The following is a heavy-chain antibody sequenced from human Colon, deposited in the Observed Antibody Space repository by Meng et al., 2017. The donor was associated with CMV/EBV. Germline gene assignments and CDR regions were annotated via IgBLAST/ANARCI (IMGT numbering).Heavy chain of an antibody. J-gene: IGHJ4*02. Sequence: SGFGFKNPALNWVRHIPGKGLEWVASISGSGDNAYYPESVKGRLTISRDNSKNTLYLQMNSLRVEDTALYYCTKGAQYDASGYMDFWGQGTLVTVSS. V-gene: IGHV3-23*01. CDR1: GFGFKNPA. CDR3: TKGAQYDASGYMDF. D-gene: IGHD6-25*01. CDR2: ISGSGDNA.